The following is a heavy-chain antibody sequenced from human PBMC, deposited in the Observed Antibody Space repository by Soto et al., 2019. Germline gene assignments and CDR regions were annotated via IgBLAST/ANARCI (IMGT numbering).Heavy chain of an antibody. V-gene: IGHV3-48*02. CDR1: GFTFSLYS. D-gene: IGHD3-10*01. CDR2: ISRSSTGI. J-gene: IGHJ6*02. CDR3: ARAVTWGLDV. Sequence: EVQLVESGGGLVQPGGYQRLSCAASGFTFSLYSMSWVRQAPGKGLEWVSYISRSSTGIHYADSVKGRFTISRDDATNSMHLQMNSLRDGDTAVYYCARAVTWGLDVWGQGTTVSISS.